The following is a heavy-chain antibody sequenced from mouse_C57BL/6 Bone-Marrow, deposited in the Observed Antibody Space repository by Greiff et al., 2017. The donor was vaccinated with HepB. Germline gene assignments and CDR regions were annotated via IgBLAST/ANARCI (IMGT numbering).Heavy chain of an antibody. CDR3: ARGAYYGNYFAY. V-gene: IGHV1-55*01. J-gene: IGHJ3*01. CDR1: GYTFTSYW. CDR2: IYPGSGST. D-gene: IGHD2-10*01. Sequence: QVQLQQSGAELVKPGASVKMSCKASGYTFTSYWITWVKQRPGQGLEWIGDIYPGSGSTNYNEKFKSKATLTVDTSSSTAYMQLSSLTSEDSAVYYCARGAYYGNYFAYWGQGTLVTVSA.